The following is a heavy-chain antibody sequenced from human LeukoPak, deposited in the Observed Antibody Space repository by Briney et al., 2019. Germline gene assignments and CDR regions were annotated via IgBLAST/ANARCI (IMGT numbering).Heavy chain of an antibody. CDR2: INHSGST. J-gene: IGHJ2*01. D-gene: IGHD4-17*01. CDR1: GGSFSGYY. V-gene: IGHV4-34*01. CDR3: ARGYGDYVWYFDL. Sequence: ASETLSLTCAVYGGSFSGYYWSWIRQPPGKGLEWIGEINHSGSTNYNPSLKSRVTISVDTSKNQFSLKLSSVTAADTAVYYCARGYGDYVWYFDLWGRGTLVTVSS.